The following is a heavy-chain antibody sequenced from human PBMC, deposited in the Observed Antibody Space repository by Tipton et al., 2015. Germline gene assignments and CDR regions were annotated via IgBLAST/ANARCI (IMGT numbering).Heavy chain of an antibody. D-gene: IGHD1-26*01. CDR3: AKDRSGIVGATLCF. V-gene: IGHV3-9*01. J-gene: IGHJ4*02. CDR2: ITYNSGRV. Sequence: SLRLSCAASGFTFDDYAMHWVRQAPGKGLEWVASITYNSGRVAYADSVKGRFTISRDNAKYSLFLQMSSLKPEDTALYYCAKDRSGIVGATLCFWGQGTLVTVSS. CDR1: GFTFDDYA.